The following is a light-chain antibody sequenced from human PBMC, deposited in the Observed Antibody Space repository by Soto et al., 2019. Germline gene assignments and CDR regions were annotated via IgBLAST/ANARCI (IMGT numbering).Light chain of an antibody. CDR2: DVS. J-gene: IGLJ1*01. CDR1: SSDVGGYHY. CDR3: SSYASSSALGV. Sequence: QSSLTQPASVSGSPGQSITISCTGTSSDVGGYHYVYWYQQHPGKAPKLMIYDVSNRPSGVSNRFSGSKSGNTASLTISGLQAEDEADYCCSSYASSSALGVFGTGTKLTVL. V-gene: IGLV2-14*01.